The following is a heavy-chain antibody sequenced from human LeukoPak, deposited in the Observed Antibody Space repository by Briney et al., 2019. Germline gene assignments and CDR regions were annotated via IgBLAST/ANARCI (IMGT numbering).Heavy chain of an antibody. D-gene: IGHD6-19*01. V-gene: IGHV4-4*07. J-gene: IGHJ4*02. CDR2: VYTSGST. CDR1: GGSISSYY. CDR3: ARDQFGSSSGWYYPPTFDY. Sequence: SETLSLTCTVSGGSISSYYWSWIRQPAGKGLEWIGRVYTSGSTNYNPSLKSRVTMSVDTSKNQFSLKLSSVTAADTAVYYCARDQFGSSSGWYYPPTFDYWGQGTLVTVSS.